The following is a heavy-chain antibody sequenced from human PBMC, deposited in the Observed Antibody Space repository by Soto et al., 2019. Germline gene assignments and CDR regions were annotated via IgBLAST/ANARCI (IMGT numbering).Heavy chain of an antibody. D-gene: IGHD6-19*01. J-gene: IGHJ5*02. CDR3: ASPIGQWLVS. V-gene: IGHV4-39*02. CDR1: GASISSSSYY. CDR2: IYYSGST. Sequence: QLQLQESGPGLVKPSETLSLTCTVSGASISSSSYYWGWIRQPPGKGMEYIGNIYYSGSTYYNPSLKSRVIISVDTSKYHFSLNLSSVTAADTDVYYCASPIGQWLVSWGQGTLVTVSS.